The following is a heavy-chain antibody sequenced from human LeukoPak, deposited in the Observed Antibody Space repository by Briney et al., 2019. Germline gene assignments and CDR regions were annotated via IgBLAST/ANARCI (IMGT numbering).Heavy chain of an antibody. V-gene: IGHV4-59*01. D-gene: IGHD2-21*02. CDR3: ARVKGVVTAILDY. CDR2: IYYSGST. CDR1: GGSISSYY. Sequence: RSSETLSLTCTVSGGSISSYYWSWIRQPPGNGLEWIGYIYYSGSTNYNPSLKSRVTISVDTSKNQFSLKLSSVTAADTAVYHCARVKGVVTAILDYWGQGTLVTVSS. J-gene: IGHJ4*02.